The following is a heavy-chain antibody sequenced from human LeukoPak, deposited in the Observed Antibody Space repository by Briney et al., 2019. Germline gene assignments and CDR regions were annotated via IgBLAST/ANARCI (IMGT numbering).Heavy chain of an antibody. V-gene: IGHV4-39*01. D-gene: IGHD1-1*01. Sequence: SETLSLTCTVSGGSISSSSYYWGWIRQPPGKGLEWIGSIYYSGYIYYNPSLKSRVTISVDTSKNQFSLKLSSATAADTAVYYCARIYKALGIDYWGQGTLVTVSS. CDR1: GGSISSSSYY. CDR2: IYYSGYI. CDR3: ARIYKALGIDY. J-gene: IGHJ4*02.